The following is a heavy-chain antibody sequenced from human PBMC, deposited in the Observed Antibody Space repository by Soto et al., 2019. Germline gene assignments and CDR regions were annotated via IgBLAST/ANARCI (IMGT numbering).Heavy chain of an antibody. CDR2: ISGSSGNT. Sequence: GGSLRLSCAASGFIFSTYAMSWVRQPPGKGLEWVSSISGSSGNTYYADSVKGRFTISRDNSKNTLYLQMNTLRAEDTAVYYCAKRLRGYSGYDPMNRGYYYYAMDVWGQGTTVTVSS. CDR1: GFIFSTYA. D-gene: IGHD5-12*01. CDR3: AKRLRGYSGYDPMNRGYYYYAMDV. V-gene: IGHV3-23*01. J-gene: IGHJ6*02.